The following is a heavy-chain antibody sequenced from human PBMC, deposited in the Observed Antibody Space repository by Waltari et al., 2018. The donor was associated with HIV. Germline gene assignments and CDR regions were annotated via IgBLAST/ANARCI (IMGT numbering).Heavy chain of an antibody. Sequence: EVQLVESGGGLVQPGRYLRLSCAASGLPFDDYAMLWVRQAPGKGLEWVSGISWNSGSIGYADSVKGRFTISRDNAKNSLYLQMNSLRAEDTALYYCAKDFSSSWSYGMDVWGQGTTVTVSS. J-gene: IGHJ6*02. D-gene: IGHD6-13*01. V-gene: IGHV3-9*01. CDR2: ISWNSGSI. CDR1: GLPFDDYA. CDR3: AKDFSSSWSYGMDV.